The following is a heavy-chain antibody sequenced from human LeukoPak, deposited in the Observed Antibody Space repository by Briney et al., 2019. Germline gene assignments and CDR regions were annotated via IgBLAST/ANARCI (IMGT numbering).Heavy chain of an antibody. CDR2: ISYDGSNK. J-gene: IGHJ5*02. D-gene: IGHD3-3*01. V-gene: IGHV3-30-3*01. CDR3: ARLLSPDFWSGYYTAWFDP. Sequence: GGSLRLSCAASGFTFSSYAMHWVRQAPGKGLEWVAVISYDGSNKYYADSVKGRFTVSRDNSKNTLDLQMNSLRAEDTAVYYCARLLSPDFWSGYYTAWFDPWGQGTLVTVSS. CDR1: GFTFSSYA.